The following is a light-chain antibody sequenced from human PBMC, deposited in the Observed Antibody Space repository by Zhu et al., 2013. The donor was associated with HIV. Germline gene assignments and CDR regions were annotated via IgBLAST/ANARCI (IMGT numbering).Light chain of an antibody. Sequence: EIVLTQSPATLSLSPGETATLPCRASQSVSSSLGWYQQKPGQAPRLLIYDASNRASGIPARFSGSGSGTDFTLTISSLEPEDFAVYYCQQYSDWLPFTFGPGTKLEI. V-gene: IGKV3-11*01. CDR3: QQYSDWLPFT. J-gene: IGKJ3*01. CDR1: QSVSSS. CDR2: DAS.